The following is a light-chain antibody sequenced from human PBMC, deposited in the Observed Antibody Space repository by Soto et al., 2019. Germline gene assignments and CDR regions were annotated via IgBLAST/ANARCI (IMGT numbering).Light chain of an antibody. CDR2: NDN. CDR1: YSNIGGNT. CDR3: EAWDHRLNGPL. V-gene: IGLV1-44*01. Sequence: QSVLTQPPSASGTPGQRVTICCYGGYSNIGGNTVNWYQQVPGTAPKLLIYNDNRRPSGVPDRFSGSKSGTSASLAISGLQSEDEADYSCEAWDHRLNGPLFGGGTKLTVL. J-gene: IGLJ2*01.